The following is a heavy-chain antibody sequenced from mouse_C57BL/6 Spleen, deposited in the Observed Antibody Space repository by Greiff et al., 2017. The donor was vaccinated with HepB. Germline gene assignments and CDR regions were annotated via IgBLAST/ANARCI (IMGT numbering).Heavy chain of an antibody. CDR3: ARGGVTNYYAMDD. J-gene: IGHJ4*01. CDR1: GYTFTSYW. Sequence: VQLQQPGAELVKPGASVKMSCKASGYTFTSYWITWVKQRPGQGLEWIGDIYPVSGSTNYNEKFKSKATLTVDTSSSTAYMQLSSLTSEDSAVYYCARGGVTNYYAMDDWGQGTSVTVSS. D-gene: IGHD2-2*01. V-gene: IGHV1-55*01. CDR2: IYPVSGST.